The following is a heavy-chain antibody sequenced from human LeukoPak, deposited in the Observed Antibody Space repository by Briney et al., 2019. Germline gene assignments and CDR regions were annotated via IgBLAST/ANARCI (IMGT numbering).Heavy chain of an antibody. D-gene: IGHD3-10*01. CDR3: ARGAYGPNWFDP. V-gene: IGHV1-3*01. Sequence: ASVKVSCKASGYTFTSYAMHWARQAPGQRLEWMGWINAGTGNTKYSQKFQGRVAITRDTSASTAYMELSSLRSEDTAVYYCARGAYGPNWFDPWGQGTLVTVSS. CDR1: GYTFTSYA. CDR2: INAGTGNT. J-gene: IGHJ5*02.